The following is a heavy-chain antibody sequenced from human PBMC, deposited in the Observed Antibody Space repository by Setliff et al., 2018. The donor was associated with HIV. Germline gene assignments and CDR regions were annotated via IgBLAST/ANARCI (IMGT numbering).Heavy chain of an antibody. J-gene: IGHJ6*03. CDR3: ARARSGGSSVYYYYYMDV. Sequence: ASVKVSCKASGYTSTSYDINWVRQATGQGLEWMGWMNPDSGNTGSAQNFQGRLTITWNTSISTAYMELGSLGFDDTAVYFCARARSGGSSVYYYYYMDVWGQGTAVTVSS. D-gene: IGHD2-15*01. CDR2: MNPDSGNT. CDR1: GYTSTSYD. V-gene: IGHV1-8*01.